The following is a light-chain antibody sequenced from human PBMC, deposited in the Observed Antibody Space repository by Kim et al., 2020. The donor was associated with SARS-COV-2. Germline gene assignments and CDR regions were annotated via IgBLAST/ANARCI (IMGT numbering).Light chain of an antibody. CDR2: QHT. J-gene: IGLJ3*02. CDR1: KWGDKY. V-gene: IGLV3-1*01. Sequence: SYELTQPPSVSVSPGQTASITCSGSKWGDKYAYWYQKKPGQSPILVIYQHTKRPSGISQRFSGSSFGNTATLTISRAQTMDEADYYCQAWDSSTAVFGGG. CDR3: QAWDSSTAV.